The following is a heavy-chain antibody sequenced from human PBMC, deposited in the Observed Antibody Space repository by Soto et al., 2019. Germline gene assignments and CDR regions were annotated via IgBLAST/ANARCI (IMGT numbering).Heavy chain of an antibody. CDR3: ARVRYDYGDSGVVP. D-gene: IGHD4-17*01. CDR1: GGTFSSYA. V-gene: IGHV1-69*01. CDR2: IIPIFGTA. Sequence: QVQLVQSGAEVKKPGSSVKVSCKASGGTFSSYAISWVRQAPGQGLEWMGGIIPIFGTANYAQKFQGRVTITADESTSTAYRELSSLRSEDTAVYYCARVRYDYGDSGVVPWGQGTLVTVSS. J-gene: IGHJ5*02.